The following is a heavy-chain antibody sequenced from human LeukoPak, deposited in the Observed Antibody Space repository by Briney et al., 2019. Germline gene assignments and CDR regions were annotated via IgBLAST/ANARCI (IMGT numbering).Heavy chain of an antibody. D-gene: IGHD5-18*01. CDR2: IYYSGST. V-gene: IGHV4-30-4*08. CDR1: GGSISSGDYY. Sequence: PSQTLSLTYTVSGGSISSGDYYWSWIRQPPGKGLEWIGYIYYSGSTYYNPSLKSRVTISVDTSKNQFSLKLSSVTAADTAVYYCARDVSALGYSYGIWGQGTLVTVSS. CDR3: ARDVSALGYSYGI. J-gene: IGHJ4*02.